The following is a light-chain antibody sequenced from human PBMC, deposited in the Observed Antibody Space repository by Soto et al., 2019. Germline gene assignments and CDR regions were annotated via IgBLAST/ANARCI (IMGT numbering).Light chain of an antibody. CDR3: QQYGSSPLT. CDR2: GTS. J-gene: IGKJ4*01. Sequence: EIVMTQSPATLSVSPGERATLSCRASQSVSSNLAWYQQKPGQAPRLLIYGTSSRATGIPVRFSGSGSGTDFTLIISRLEPEDFAVYYCQQYGSSPLTFGGGTKVDIK. V-gene: IGKV3-20*01. CDR1: QSVSSN.